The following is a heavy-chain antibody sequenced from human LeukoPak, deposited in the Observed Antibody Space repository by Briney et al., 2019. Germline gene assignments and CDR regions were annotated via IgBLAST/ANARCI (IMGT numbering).Heavy chain of an antibody. V-gene: IGHV3-33*01. Sequence: PGGSLRLSCAASGFTFSSYGMHWVRQAPGKGLEWVAVIWYDGSNKYYADSVKGRFTISRDNSKNTLYLQMNSLRAEDTAVYYCARRIKVGAYFDYWGQGTLVTVSS. CDR3: ARRIKVGAYFDY. CDR2: IWYDGSNK. CDR1: GFTFSSYG. D-gene: IGHD1-26*01. J-gene: IGHJ4*02.